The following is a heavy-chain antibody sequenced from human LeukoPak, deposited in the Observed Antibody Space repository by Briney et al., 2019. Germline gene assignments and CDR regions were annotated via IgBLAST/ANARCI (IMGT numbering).Heavy chain of an antibody. CDR2: IKQDGSEK. D-gene: IGHD3-10*01. CDR3: ARNMVREPLPDY. V-gene: IGHV3-7*01. Sequence: GGSLRLSCAASGFTFSSYWMSWVRQAPGKGLEWVANIKQDGSEKYYVDSVKGRFTISRDNAKNSLYLQMNSLRAEDTAMYYCARNMVREPLPDYWGQGTLVTVPS. J-gene: IGHJ4*02. CDR1: GFTFSSYW.